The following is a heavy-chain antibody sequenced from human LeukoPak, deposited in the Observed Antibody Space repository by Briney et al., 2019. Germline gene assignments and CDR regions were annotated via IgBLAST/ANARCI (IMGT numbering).Heavy chain of an antibody. J-gene: IGHJ4*02. D-gene: IGHD5-18*01. CDR3: ARDPYSNYFDY. V-gene: IGHV1-2*02. CDR1: GYTFTGYY. Sequence: VASVKVSCKSSGYTFTGYYMHWVRQAPGQGLEWMGWISPNTGGINYAQKFQGRVTMTRDTSISAAYMELSRLRSDDTAVYYCARDPYSNYFDYWGQGTLVTVSS. CDR2: ISPNTGGI.